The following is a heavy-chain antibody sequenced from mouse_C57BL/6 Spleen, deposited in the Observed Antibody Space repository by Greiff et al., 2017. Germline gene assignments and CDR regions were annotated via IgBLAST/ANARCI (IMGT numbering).Heavy chain of an antibody. J-gene: IGHJ3*01. D-gene: IGHD2-4*01. Sequence: QVQLQQPGAELVRPGSSVKLSCKASGYTFTSYWMHWVKQRPIQGLEWIGNIDPSDSATHYNQKFKDKATLTVDKSSSTAYMQLSSLTSEDSAVYYCAREGDYDGAWFAYWGQGTLVTVSA. V-gene: IGHV1-52*01. CDR3: AREGDYDGAWFAY. CDR1: GYTFTSYW. CDR2: IDPSDSAT.